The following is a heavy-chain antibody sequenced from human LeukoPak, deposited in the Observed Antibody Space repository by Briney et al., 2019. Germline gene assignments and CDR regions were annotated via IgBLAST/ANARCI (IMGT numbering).Heavy chain of an antibody. V-gene: IGHV1-24*01. D-gene: IGHD5-12*01. CDR3: ARARGYSGYYDY. CDR1: GYTLTELS. CDR2: FDPEDGET. Sequence: APVKVSCKVSGYTLTELSMHWVRQAPGKGLEWMGGFDPEDGETIYAQKFQGRVTMTEDTSTDTAYMELSSLRSEDTAVYYCARARGYSGYYDYWGQGTLVTVSS. J-gene: IGHJ4*02.